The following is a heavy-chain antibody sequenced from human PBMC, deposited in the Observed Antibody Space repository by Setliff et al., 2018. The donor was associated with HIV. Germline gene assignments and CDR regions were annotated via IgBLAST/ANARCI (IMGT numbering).Heavy chain of an antibody. CDR1: GGTFSSFV. V-gene: IGHV1-69*13. CDR3: ARSRTDDGSGRYYNNDWFDS. CDR2: IIPMYDTR. Sequence: SVKVSCKTSGGTFSSFVITWVRQAPGQGLEWMGGIIPMYDTRNYAQKFQGRVTITADESTSTAYMELSSLRSEDTAVYHCARSRTDDGSGRYYNNDWFDSWGQGTLGTVSS. D-gene: IGHD3-10*01. J-gene: IGHJ5*01.